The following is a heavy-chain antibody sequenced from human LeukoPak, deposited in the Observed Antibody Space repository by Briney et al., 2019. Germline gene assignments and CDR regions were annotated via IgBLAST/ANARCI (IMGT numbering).Heavy chain of an antibody. V-gene: IGHV5-51*01. CDR3: ARRDRSSWYGDFDY. J-gene: IGHJ4*02. CDR2: IYPGDSDT. Sequence: GESLQIPCWGSGYSFTSYWIGWGRQMPGKGVEWMGIIYPGDSDTRYSPSFQGQVTISADKSISTAYLQWSSLKASDTAMYYCARRDRSSWYGDFDYWGQGTLVTVSS. CDR1: GYSFTSYW. D-gene: IGHD6-13*01.